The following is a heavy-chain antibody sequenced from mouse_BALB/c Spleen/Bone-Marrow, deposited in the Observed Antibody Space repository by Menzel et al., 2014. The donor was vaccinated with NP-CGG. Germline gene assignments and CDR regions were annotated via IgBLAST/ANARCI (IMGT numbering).Heavy chain of an antibody. CDR3: ARSAGYWYCDV. CDR1: GYTFTDYW. D-gene: IGHD1-2*01. CDR2: IDTSDSYT. Sequence: QVQLQQSGAELVMPGASVKMSCKASGYTFTDYWMHWVKQRPGQGLEWIGAIDTSDSYTSYNQKFKGKATLTVDESSSTAYMQLSSLTSEDSAVYYCARSAGYWYCDVWGAGTTVTVSS. J-gene: IGHJ1*01. V-gene: IGHV1-69*01.